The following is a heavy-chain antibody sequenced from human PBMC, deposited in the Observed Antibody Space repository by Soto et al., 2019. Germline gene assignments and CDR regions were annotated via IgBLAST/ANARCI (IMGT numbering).Heavy chain of an antibody. V-gene: IGHV4-4*02. CDR3: ARLVYDTRLNYMYFDF. D-gene: IGHD2-8*01. Sequence: WESVYPTCAVSGFSISSGNWLTWVRQTPQRGLEHIADIFHDGTANYYPSFERRVAISVDTSKNQFSLNLTSVTAADTAIYFCARLVYDTRLNYMYFDFWGQGALVTVSS. CDR2: IFHDGTA. CDR1: GFSISSGNW. J-gene: IGHJ4*02.